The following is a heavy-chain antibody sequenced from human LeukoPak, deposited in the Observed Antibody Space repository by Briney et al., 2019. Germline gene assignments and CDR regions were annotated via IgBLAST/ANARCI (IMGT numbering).Heavy chain of an antibody. D-gene: IGHD1-7*01. CDR1: GYTFTIYG. V-gene: IGHV1-18*01. CDR2: ISAYNGNT. Sequence: ASVKVSCKASGYTFTIYGISWVRQAPGQGLEWMGWISAYNGNTNYAQKLQGRVTMTTDTSTSTAYMELRSLRSDDTAVYYCASGVPGTTSERHIPPPFDYWGRGTLVTVSS. CDR3: ASGVPGTTSERHIPPPFDY. J-gene: IGHJ4*02.